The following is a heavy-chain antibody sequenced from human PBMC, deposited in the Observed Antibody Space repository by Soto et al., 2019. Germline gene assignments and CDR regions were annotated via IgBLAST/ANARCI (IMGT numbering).Heavy chain of an antibody. CDR1: GFTFSRYA. CDR2: ISRDGTNK. J-gene: IGHJ4*02. D-gene: IGHD3-3*01. V-gene: IGHV3-30*04. Sequence: GGSLRLSCAASGFTFSRYAIRWVRQAPGKGLEWVAVISRDGTNKYYVDSVKGRFTISRDNSRNTLYLQMNSLRHEDAAVYYCARSRSGAVADSFDFWGQGTLVTVSS. CDR3: ARSRSGAVADSFDF.